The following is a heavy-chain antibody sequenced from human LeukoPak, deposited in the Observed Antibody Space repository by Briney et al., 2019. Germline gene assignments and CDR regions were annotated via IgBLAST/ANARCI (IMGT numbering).Heavy chain of an antibody. CDR1: GFTFSSYA. CDR3: AKGYDSTIGGIDY. D-gene: IGHD5-12*01. CDR2: ISGSGGST. Sequence: PGGSLRLSCAASGFTFSSYAMSWVRQAPGKGLEWVLAISGSGGSTYYADSVKGRFTISRDNSKNTLYLQMNSLRAEDTAVYYCAKGYDSTIGGIDYWGQGTLVTVSS. J-gene: IGHJ4*02. V-gene: IGHV3-23*01.